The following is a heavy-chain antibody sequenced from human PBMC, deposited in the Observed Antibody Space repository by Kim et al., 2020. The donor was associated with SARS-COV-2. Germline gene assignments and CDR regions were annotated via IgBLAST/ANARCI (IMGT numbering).Heavy chain of an antibody. Sequence: ASVKVSCKASGYTFTGYYMHWVRQAPGQGLEWMGWINPNSGGTNYAQKFQGRVTMTRDTSISTAYMELSRLRSDDTAVYYCASSIAVAGMFYYYGMDVWGQGTTVTVSS. V-gene: IGHV1-2*02. CDR1: GYTFTGYY. D-gene: IGHD6-19*01. CDR2: INPNSGGT. J-gene: IGHJ6*02. CDR3: ASSIAVAGMFYYYGMDV.